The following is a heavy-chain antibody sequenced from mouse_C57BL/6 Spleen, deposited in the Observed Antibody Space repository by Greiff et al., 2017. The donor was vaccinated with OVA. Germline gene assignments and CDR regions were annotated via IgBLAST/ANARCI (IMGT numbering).Heavy chain of an antibody. CDR2: INPGSGGT. CDR1: GYAFTNYL. D-gene: IGHD2-4*01. Sequence: QVQLQQSGAELVRPGTSVKVSCKASGYAFTNYLIEWVKQRPGQGLEWIGVINPGSGGTNYNEKFKGKATLTADKSSSTAYMQLSSLTSEDSAVYFCARGYDYDHWYFDVWGTGTTVTVSS. V-gene: IGHV1-54*01. CDR3: ARGYDYDHWYFDV. J-gene: IGHJ1*03.